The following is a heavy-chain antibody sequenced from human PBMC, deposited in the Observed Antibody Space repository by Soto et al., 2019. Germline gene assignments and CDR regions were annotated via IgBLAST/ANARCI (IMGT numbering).Heavy chain of an antibody. CDR3: AKAPRQWLVYFDY. Sequence: EVQLLESGGGLVQPGGSLRLSCAASGFTFSNYAIAWVRQAPGKGLEWVSGISGSGGTTYYADSVKGLFTIPRDNSKDTLHLQMNSLRAEDTAVYYCAKAPRQWLVYFDYWGPGALVTVSS. CDR2: ISGSGGTT. V-gene: IGHV3-23*01. J-gene: IGHJ4*02. D-gene: IGHD6-19*01. CDR1: GFTFSNYA.